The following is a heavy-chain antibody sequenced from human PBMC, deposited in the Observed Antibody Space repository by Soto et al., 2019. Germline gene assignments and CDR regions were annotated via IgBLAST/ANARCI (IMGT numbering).Heavy chain of an antibody. J-gene: IGHJ3*02. CDR3: ARVEITHAFDI. CDR1: GFTVSSNY. D-gene: IGHD1-1*01. Sequence: GGSLRLSCAASGFTVSSNYMSWVRQAPGKGLEWVSVIYSGGSTYYADSVRGRFTIPRDNSKNTLYLQMNSLRAEDTAVYYCARVEITHAFDIWGQETMVTVSS. CDR2: IYSGGST. V-gene: IGHV3-66*01.